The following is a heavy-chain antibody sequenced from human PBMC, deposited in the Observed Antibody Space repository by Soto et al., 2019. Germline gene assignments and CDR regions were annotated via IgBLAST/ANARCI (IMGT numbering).Heavy chain of an antibody. CDR3: ARVVERFWSGFLSGMDV. D-gene: IGHD3-3*02. V-gene: IGHV3-30-3*01. J-gene: IGHJ6*02. CDR2: ISYDGSNK. CDR1: GFTFSSYA. Sequence: PGGSLRLSCAASGFTFSSYAMHWVRQAPGKGLEWVAVISYDGSNKYYADSVKGRFTISRDNSKNTLYLQMNSLRAEDTAVYYCARVVERFWSGFLSGMDVWGQGITVTVSS.